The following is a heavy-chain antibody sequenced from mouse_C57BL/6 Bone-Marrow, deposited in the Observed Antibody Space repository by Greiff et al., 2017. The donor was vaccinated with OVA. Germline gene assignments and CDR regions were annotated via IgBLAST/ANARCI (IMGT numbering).Heavy chain of an antibody. CDR2: IRLKSDNYAT. V-gene: IGHV6-3*01. Sequence: EVKVEESGGGLVQPGGSMKLSCVASGFTFSNYWMNWVRQSPEKGLEWVAQIRLKSDNYATHYAESVKGRFTISRDDSKSSVYLQMNNLRAEDTGIYYCTGRELGWDWFAYWGQGTLVTVSA. CDR3: TGRELGWDWFAY. J-gene: IGHJ3*01. CDR1: GFTFSNYW. D-gene: IGHD4-1*01.